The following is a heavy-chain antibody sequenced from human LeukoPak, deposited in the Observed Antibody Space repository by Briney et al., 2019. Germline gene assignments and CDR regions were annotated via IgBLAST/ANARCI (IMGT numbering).Heavy chain of an antibody. CDR2: ISAGSGPV. V-gene: IGHV3-48*04. J-gene: IGHJ2*01. CDR3: TKDLGLRRMI. CDR1: GLSLSSNN. Sequence: GGSLRLSCAAPGLSLSSNNMHWVGQAPRGGVGWLSYISAGSGPVFSADSVKGRFSISRDNARESLFLQMNSLRVDDTAVYYCTKDLGLRRMIWGRGTLVIVSS. D-gene: IGHD1-14*01.